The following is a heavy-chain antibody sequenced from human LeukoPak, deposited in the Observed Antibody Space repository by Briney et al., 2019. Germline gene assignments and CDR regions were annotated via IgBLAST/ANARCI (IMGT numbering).Heavy chain of an antibody. CDR2: IKQDGSEK. CDR1: GFTLSSYG. V-gene: IGHV3-7*01. J-gene: IGHJ4*02. D-gene: IGHD3-3*01. CDR3: ATTLLITIFGVVRDY. Sequence: GGSLRLLCVASGFTLSSYGMHWVRQAPGKGLEWVADIKQDGSEKYYVDSVKGRFTISRDNAKNSLYLQMNSLRAEDTAVYYCATTLLITIFGVVRDYWGQGTLVTVSS.